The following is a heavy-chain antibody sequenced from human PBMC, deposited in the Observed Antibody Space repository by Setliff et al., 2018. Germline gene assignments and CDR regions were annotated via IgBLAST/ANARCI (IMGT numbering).Heavy chain of an antibody. Sequence: SETLSLTCSVFGDSLTRSSSWWGWIRQPAGKGLEWIGNIYSSGTTKYNPSRKSRVTISVDTSKRQFSLNLLSVTAADTAVYYCARMSRYSEFWSGYAEDYYSSYIDVWGTGATVTVSS. D-gene: IGHD3-3*01. V-gene: IGHV4-61*05. CDR1: GDSLTRSSSW. CDR3: ARMSRYSEFWSGYAEDYYSSYIDV. CDR2: IYSSGTT. J-gene: IGHJ6*03.